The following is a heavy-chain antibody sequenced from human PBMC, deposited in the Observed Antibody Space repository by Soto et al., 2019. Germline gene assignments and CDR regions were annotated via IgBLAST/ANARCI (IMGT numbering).Heavy chain of an antibody. J-gene: IGHJ5*02. CDR2: IYYSGST. CDR3: AREGGQYSSSSNWFDP. V-gene: IGHV4-59*01. CDR1: GGSISSYY. D-gene: IGHD6-13*01. Sequence: SETLSLTCTVSGGSISSYYWSWIRQPPGKGLEWIGYIYYSGSTNYNPSLKSRVTISVDTSKNQLSLKLSSVTAADTAVYYCAREGGQYSSSSNWFDPWGQGTLVTVSS.